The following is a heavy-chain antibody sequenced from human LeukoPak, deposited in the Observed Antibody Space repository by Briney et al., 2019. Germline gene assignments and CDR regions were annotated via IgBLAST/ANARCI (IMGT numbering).Heavy chain of an antibody. J-gene: IGHJ1*01. V-gene: IGHV4-59*01. D-gene: IGHD5-12*01. CDR2: IHYSGNT. CDR3: ARASGYSGYDRAAEYFQH. Sequence: SETLSLTCTVSGGSISSYFWSWIRQPPGKGLEWIGCIHYSGNTNHNPSLKSRVTISVDTSKNHFSLKLSSVTAAGTAVYYCARASGYSGYDRAAEYFQHWGQGTLVTVSS. CDR1: GGSISSYF.